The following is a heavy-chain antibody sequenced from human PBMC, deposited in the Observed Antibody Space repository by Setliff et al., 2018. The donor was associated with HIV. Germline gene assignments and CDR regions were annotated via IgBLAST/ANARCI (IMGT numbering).Heavy chain of an antibody. V-gene: IGHV4-39*07. Sequence: PSETLSLTCSVSGDSISTGTYYWGWIRQPPGKGLEWLGEINHSGSTAYNLALESRVTISVDTSKNQFSLKLSSVTAADTAVYYCVRGNPDYDILTGYWSYYFDYWGQGTLVTVSS. D-gene: IGHD3-9*01. CDR2: INHSGST. J-gene: IGHJ4*02. CDR1: GDSISTGTYY. CDR3: VRGNPDYDILTGYWSYYFDY.